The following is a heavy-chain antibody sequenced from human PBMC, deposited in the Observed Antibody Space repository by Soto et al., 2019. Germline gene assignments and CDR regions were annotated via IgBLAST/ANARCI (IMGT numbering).Heavy chain of an antibody. Sequence: PSETLSLTCAVYGGSFSGYYWSWIRQPPGKGLEWIGEINHSGSTNYNPSLKSRVTISVDTSKNQFSLKLSSVTAADTAVYYCARADRYDFWSGYYRPPYYYYMDVWGKGTTVTVSS. CDR2: INHSGST. CDR3: ARADRYDFWSGYYRPPYYYYMDV. CDR1: GGSFSGYY. J-gene: IGHJ6*03. V-gene: IGHV4-34*01. D-gene: IGHD3-3*01.